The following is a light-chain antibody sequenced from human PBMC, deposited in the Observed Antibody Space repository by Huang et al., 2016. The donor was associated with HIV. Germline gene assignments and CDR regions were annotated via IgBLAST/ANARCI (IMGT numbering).Light chain of an antibody. CDR2: AAS. Sequence: ENMMTQSPATLSVSPGETATLSCRTSQSVSKNLAWYQQKPGQPPRLLFYAASSRVTGFPGRFSASGSGTEFTLTISSLQSEDFAIYYCQQFNNWPPSFGGGTKVDIK. V-gene: IGKV3-15*01. CDR3: QQFNNWPPS. J-gene: IGKJ4*01. CDR1: QSVSKN.